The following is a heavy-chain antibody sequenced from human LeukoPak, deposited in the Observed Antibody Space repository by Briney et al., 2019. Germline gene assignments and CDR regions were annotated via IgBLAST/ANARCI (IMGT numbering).Heavy chain of an antibody. J-gene: IGHJ4*02. CDR1: GFTFSSYS. Sequence: GGSLRLSCAASGFTFSSYSMNWVRQAPGKGLEWVSYISSSSSTIYYADSVKGRFTISRDNSKNTLYLQMNSLRAEDTAVYYCAKDSPPYYYDSSGYFLDYWGQGTLVTVSS. D-gene: IGHD3-22*01. CDR3: AKDSPPYYYDSSGYFLDY. CDR2: ISSSSSTI. V-gene: IGHV3-48*01.